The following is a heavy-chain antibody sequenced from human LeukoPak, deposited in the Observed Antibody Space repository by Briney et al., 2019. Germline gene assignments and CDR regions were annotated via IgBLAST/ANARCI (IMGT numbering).Heavy chain of an antibody. Sequence: PGGSLRLSCAASGFTFSSYAMSWVRQAPGKGLEWVSAISGSGGSTYYADSVKGRFTISRDNSKNTLYLQMNSLRVEDTAVYYCAKLYDFWSGYYFDYWGQGTLVTVSS. V-gene: IGHV3-23*01. CDR2: ISGSGGST. CDR1: GFTFSSYA. CDR3: AKLYDFWSGYYFDY. J-gene: IGHJ4*02. D-gene: IGHD3-3*01.